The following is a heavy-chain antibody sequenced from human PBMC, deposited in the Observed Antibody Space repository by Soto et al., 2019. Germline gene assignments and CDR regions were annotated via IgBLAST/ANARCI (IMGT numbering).Heavy chain of an antibody. Sequence: GGSLRLSCAASGFTFDTYWMAWVRQAPGKGLEWVANMKHDGSERYYVDSVKGRFTISRDNTKNSLYLQMTSLRADDTAVYYCARTPYYDILADYWGQGTLVTVSS. J-gene: IGHJ4*02. D-gene: IGHD3-9*01. V-gene: IGHV3-7*03. CDR3: ARTPYYDILADY. CDR1: GFTFDTYW. CDR2: MKHDGSER.